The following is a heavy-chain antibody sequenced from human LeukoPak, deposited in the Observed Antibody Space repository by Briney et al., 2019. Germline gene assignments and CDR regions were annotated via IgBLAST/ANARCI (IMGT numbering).Heavy chain of an antibody. D-gene: IGHD2-15*01. J-gene: IGHJ5*01. CDR1: GFIFRSET. Sequence: GGSLRLPCAASGFIFRSETMVWLRQAPGKGLEWVSSISGDGASISYADSMKGRVTVSRDSGENSVFLHMNSLRVEDTAVYFCARDPLAAFSADATGWFDSWGQGTPVPVS. CDR3: ARDPLAAFSADATGWFDS. V-gene: IGHV3-21*01. CDR2: ISGDGASI.